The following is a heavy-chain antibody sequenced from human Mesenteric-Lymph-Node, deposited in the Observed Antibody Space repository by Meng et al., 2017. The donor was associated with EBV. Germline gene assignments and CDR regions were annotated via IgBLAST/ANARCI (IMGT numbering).Heavy chain of an antibody. J-gene: IGHJ1*01. V-gene: IGHV4-4*01. Sequence: SVRGRGMPPGVLSVPSYVSGCAFGGNNWSSWGRPPPGKGLEWIGEVFLIGSTNYNPSLKRRVTISLDKSKNQFSLKLTSVTAADTAVYFCARVSEISGTWLDCWGQGTLVTVSS. CDR2: VFLIGST. D-gene: IGHD1-7*01. CDR3: ARVSEISGTWLDC. CDR1: GCAFGGNNW.